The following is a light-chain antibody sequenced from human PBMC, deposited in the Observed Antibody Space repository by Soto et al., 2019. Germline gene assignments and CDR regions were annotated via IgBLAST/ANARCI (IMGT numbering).Light chain of an antibody. CDR3: CSYAGSSTLYVV. J-gene: IGLJ2*01. CDR2: EGS. CDR1: SSDVGSYNL. V-gene: IGLV2-23*01. Sequence: QSALTQPASVSGSPGQSITISCTGTSSDVGSYNLVSWYQQHPGKAPKLMIYEGSKRPSGVSNRFSGSKSGNTDSLKISGLQAEDEADYYCCSYAGSSTLYVVFGGGTQLTVL.